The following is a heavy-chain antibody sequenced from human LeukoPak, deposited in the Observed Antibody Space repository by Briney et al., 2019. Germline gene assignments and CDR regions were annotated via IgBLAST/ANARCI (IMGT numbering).Heavy chain of an antibody. CDR1: GFTFSSYA. V-gene: IGHV3-23*01. CDR3: AKDPKRGYSGYDYVY. CDR2: ISGSGGST. D-gene: IGHD5-12*01. J-gene: IGHJ4*02. Sequence: GGSLRLSCAASGFTFSSYAMSWVRQAPGKGLDWVSAISGSGGSTYYADSVKGRFTISRDNSMNTLYLQMNSLRAEDTAVYYCAKDPKRGYSGYDYVYWGQGTLVTVSS.